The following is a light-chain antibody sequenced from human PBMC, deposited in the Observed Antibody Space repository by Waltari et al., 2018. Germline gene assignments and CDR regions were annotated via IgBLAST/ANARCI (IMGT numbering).Light chain of an antibody. V-gene: IGKV3-11*01. CDR1: HSVDWY. CDR3: QQRRSWPLT. Sequence: DIVLTQSPATLSLSPGESATLSCRASHSVDWYLAWYQQRPGQPPRLLIYDTSNRAPGIPARFSGSGSDTDFTLTISSLEPEDFAVYYCQQRRSWPLTFGGGTKVEIE. J-gene: IGKJ4*01. CDR2: DTS.